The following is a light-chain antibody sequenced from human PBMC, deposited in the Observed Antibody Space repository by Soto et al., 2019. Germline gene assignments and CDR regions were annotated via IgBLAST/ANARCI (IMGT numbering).Light chain of an antibody. CDR1: QSVTSN. V-gene: IGKV3-15*01. CDR3: QQYNNWPRK. CDR2: SSS. Sequence: EIVMTQSPATLSVSPGESATLSCRASQSVTSNLAWYQHKPGQAPRLLIYSSSTRAAGIPARFGGSGSGTEFTFSISSLQSEDFAVYYCQQYNNWPRKFGQGTKV. J-gene: IGKJ1*01.